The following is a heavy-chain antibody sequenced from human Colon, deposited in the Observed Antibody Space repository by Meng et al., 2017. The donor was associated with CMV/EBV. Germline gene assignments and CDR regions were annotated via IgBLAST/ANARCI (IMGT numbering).Heavy chain of an antibody. J-gene: IGHJ4*02. Sequence: GGSLRLSCAASGFTFSGYAMNWVRQAPGKGLEWVSYIGSGSDLIYYADSVKGRFTISRDDAKNSLYLEMHNLIAEDTAVYYCARGVIAVGQRHYFDVWGQGTLVTVSS. CDR3: ARGVIAVGQRHYFDV. D-gene: IGHD6-19*01. CDR2: IGSGSDLI. CDR1: GFTFSGYA. V-gene: IGHV3-48*04.